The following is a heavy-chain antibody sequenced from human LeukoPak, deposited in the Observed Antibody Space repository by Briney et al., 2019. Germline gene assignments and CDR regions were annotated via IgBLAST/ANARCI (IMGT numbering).Heavy chain of an antibody. V-gene: IGHV1-3*04. Sequence: ASVKVTCKPSGYNFISYAMHRVRQAPGQRLVCMGWIHTDNGDTKYSHYFLGRVTITRDTSANTAYMELSSLRSEDTAVYYCARDRVVGLAPFDPWGQGTLATVSS. J-gene: IGHJ5*02. CDR2: IHTDNGDT. CDR1: GYNFISYA. D-gene: IGHD2-15*01. CDR3: ARDRVVGLAPFDP.